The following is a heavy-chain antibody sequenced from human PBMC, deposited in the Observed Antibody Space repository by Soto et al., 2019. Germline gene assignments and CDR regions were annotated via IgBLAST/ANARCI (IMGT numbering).Heavy chain of an antibody. D-gene: IGHD2-15*01. Sequence: QVQLVQSGAEVKKPGASVKVSCKASGYTFTNFGISWVRQAPGQGLEWMGWISAYNGNTNYSQKFQGRVTMTTDISTSTAYMEVRRLRCDATGLYYCARRGTPIDYWGQATLVTVS. CDR3: ARRGTPIDY. CDR1: GYTFTNFG. V-gene: IGHV1-18*01. J-gene: IGHJ4*02. CDR2: ISAYNGNT.